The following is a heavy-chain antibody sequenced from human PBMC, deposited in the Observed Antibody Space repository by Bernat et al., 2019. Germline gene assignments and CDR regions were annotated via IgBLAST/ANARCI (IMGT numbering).Heavy chain of an antibody. V-gene: IGHV4-34*01. D-gene: IGHD2-2*02. J-gene: IGHJ5*02. CDR1: GGSFSGYY. CDR2: INHSGST. CDR3: ARVPIVVVPAAIPSFRHWFDP. Sequence: QVQLQQWGAGLLKPSETLSLTCAVYGGSFSGYYWSWIRQPPGKGLEWIGEINHSGSTNYNPSLKSRVTISVDTSKNQFSLKLSSVTAADTAVYYCARVPIVVVPAAIPSFRHWFDPWGQGTLVTVSS.